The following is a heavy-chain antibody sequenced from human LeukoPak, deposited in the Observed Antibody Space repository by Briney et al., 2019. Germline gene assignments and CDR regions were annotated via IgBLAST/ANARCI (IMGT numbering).Heavy chain of an antibody. D-gene: IGHD6-19*01. J-gene: IGHJ4*02. CDR3: ARGGYSSGWYYFDY. Sequence: SETLSLTCTVSGGSISSYYWSWIRQPPGKGLEWIGYIYYSGSTNCNPSLKSRVTISVDTSKNQFSLKLSSVTAADTAVYYCARGGYSSGWYYFDYWGQGTLVTVSS. CDR2: IYYSGST. V-gene: IGHV4-59*08. CDR1: GGSISSYY.